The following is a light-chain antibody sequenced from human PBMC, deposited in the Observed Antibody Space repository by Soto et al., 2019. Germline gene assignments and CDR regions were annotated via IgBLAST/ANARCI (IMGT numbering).Light chain of an antibody. J-gene: IGKJ4*01. CDR2: AAS. CDR1: QSISTY. Sequence: DIQMTQSPSSLSASVGDRVTITCRASQSISTYLNWYQQKPGKAPKLLIFAASSVQSGVPSSFSGSGSGTDFTLTITSLQPDDFATYYCQQYNTFLTFGGGTKVDIK. V-gene: IGKV1-39*01. CDR3: QQYNTFLT.